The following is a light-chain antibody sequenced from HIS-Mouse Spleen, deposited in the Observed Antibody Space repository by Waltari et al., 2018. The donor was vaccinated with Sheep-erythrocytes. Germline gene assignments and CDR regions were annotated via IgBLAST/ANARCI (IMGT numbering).Light chain of an antibody. Sequence: QSALTQPRSVSGPPGQSVTISCTGTSSDVGGYNYVPWYQQHPGKAPKLMIYDVSKRPSGVPVRCSGSKSGNTASLTISGLQAEDEADYYCCSYAGSYNHVFATGTKVTVL. CDR3: CSYAGSYNHV. CDR1: SSDVGGYNY. V-gene: IGLV2-11*01. J-gene: IGLJ1*01. CDR2: DVS.